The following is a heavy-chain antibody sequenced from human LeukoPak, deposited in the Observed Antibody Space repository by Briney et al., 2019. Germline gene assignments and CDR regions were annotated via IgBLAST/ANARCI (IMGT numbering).Heavy chain of an antibody. CDR2: INPSGGST. CDR3: ARDGYYDSSGYYANLYWHFDL. D-gene: IGHD3-22*01. V-gene: IGHV1-46*01. CDR1: GYTFTSYY. Sequence: ASVKVSCKASGYTFTSYYMHWVRQAPGQGLEWMGIINPSGGSTSYAQKFQGRVTMTRDTSTSTVYMELSSLRSEDTAVYYCARDGYYDSSGYYANLYWHFDLWGRGTLVTVSS. J-gene: IGHJ2*01.